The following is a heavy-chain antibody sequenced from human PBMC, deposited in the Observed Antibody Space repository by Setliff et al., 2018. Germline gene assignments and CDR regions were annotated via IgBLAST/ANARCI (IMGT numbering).Heavy chain of an antibody. Sequence: GGSLRLSCVVSGFTFNNYAMTWVRQAPGKGLEWVSSISGSGGSTYYADSVKGRFTISRDNSKNTLYLQMNSLRAKDTAIYSCAKFSSVPGSRFFDYWGQGALVTVSS. J-gene: IGHJ4*02. CDR3: AKFSSVPGSRFFDY. D-gene: IGHD2-2*01. V-gene: IGHV3-23*01. CDR2: ISGSGGST. CDR1: GFTFNNYA.